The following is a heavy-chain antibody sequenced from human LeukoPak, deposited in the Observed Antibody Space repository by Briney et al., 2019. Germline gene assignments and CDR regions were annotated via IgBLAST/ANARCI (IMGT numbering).Heavy chain of an antibody. CDR1: GFTYSSYW. CDR3: ARVARAMGD. V-gene: IGHV3-7*02. CDR2: IKQDGSEK. J-gene: IGHJ4*02. Sequence: GGSLRLSCEASGFTYSSYWLNWVRQAPGKGLEWVANIKQDGSEKYYVDSVKGRFTISRDNARNSLYLQMNSLRAEDTAVYYCARVARAMGDWGQGTLVTVSS. D-gene: IGHD3-16*01.